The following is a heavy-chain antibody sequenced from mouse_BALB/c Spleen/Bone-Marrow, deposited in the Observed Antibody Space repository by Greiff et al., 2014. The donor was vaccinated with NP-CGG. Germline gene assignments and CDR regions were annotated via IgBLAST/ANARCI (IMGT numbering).Heavy chain of an antibody. CDR3: SREWTARAVDY. J-gene: IGHJ2*01. CDR1: GYAFTNYL. Sequence: QVQLQQSGAELVRPGTSVKVSCKASGYAFTNYLVEWVKQWPGQGLEWMGVINPGGGGANYNAKFKGKAALTANKTSSTAYMQLRSLTPDDSAVYFCSREWTARAVDYWGQGTTLTVSS. CDR2: INPGGGGA. D-gene: IGHD3-2*01. V-gene: IGHV1-54*01.